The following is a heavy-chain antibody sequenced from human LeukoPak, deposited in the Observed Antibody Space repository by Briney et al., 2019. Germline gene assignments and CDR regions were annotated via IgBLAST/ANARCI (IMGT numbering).Heavy chain of an antibody. CDR1: GFTFSSYW. CDR3: ARGDDCSGGSCYLLDYYYMDV. CDR2: IKQDGSEK. J-gene: IGHJ6*03. D-gene: IGHD2-15*01. V-gene: IGHV3-7*01. Sequence: PAGGSLRLSCAASGFTFSSYWMSWVRQAPGKGLEWVANIKQDGSEKYYVDSVKGRFTIYRDNAKNSLYLQMNSLRAEDTAVYYCARGDDCSGGSCYLLDYYYMDVWGKGTTVTVSS.